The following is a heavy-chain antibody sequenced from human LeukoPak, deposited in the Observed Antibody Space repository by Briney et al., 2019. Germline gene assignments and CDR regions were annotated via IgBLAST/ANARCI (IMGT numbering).Heavy chain of an antibody. CDR1: GGTFSSYA. CDR2: IIPIFGTA. D-gene: IGHD3-16*01. J-gene: IGHJ5*02. V-gene: IGHV1-69*13. Sequence: SVKVSCKASGGTFSSYAISWVRQAPGQGLEWMGGIIPIFGTANYAQKFQGRVTITADESTSTAYMELSSLRSEDTAVYYCARPQTLHVGELSLIAWGQGTLVTVSS. CDR3: ARPQTLHVGELSLIA.